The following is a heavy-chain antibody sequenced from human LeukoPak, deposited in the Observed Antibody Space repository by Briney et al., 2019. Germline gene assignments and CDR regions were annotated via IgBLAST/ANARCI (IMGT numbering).Heavy chain of an antibody. D-gene: IGHD1-20*01. CDR2: ISTGSGTL. CDR3: ARDHNWAFDY. J-gene: IGHJ4*02. V-gene: IGHV3-48*02. CDR1: GFTFSTYS. Sequence: GGSLRLSCVASGFTFSTYSMNWVRQAPGKGLEWVSYISTGSGTLYNADSVKGRFTISRDNAKNSLYLQMNNLRDEDTAVYYCARDHNWAFDYWGQGTLVTVSS.